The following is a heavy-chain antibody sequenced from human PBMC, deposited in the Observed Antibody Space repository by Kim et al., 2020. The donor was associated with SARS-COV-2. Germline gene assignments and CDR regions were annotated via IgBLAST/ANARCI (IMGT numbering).Heavy chain of an antibody. CDR2: DESGK. CDR3: ASGAFDI. J-gene: IGHJ3*02. Sequence: DESGKYYVNSVKGRCTISRDNAKNTVSLQSVSLGAEDTAVYYCASGAFDIWGQGTMVTVSS. V-gene: IGHV3-7*01.